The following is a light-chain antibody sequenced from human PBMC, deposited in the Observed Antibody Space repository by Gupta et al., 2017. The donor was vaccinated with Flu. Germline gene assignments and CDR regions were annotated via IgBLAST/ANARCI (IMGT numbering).Light chain of an antibody. J-gene: IGKJ3*01. Sequence: AIQLAQSPSSLSASVGDRVTITCRTSQGISNAVAWYQQRPGKAPKLLIYEASRLHSGVYSRFRGSGSGTDFTRTITSMQPEDFAMYDGKQFNTFGHGTRVDI. CDR2: EAS. CDR1: QGISNA. CDR3: KQFNT. V-gene: IGKV1-13*02.